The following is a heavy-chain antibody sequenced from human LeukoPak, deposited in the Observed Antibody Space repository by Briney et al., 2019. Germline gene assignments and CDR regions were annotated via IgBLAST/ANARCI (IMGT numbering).Heavy chain of an antibody. Sequence: GGSLRLSCAASGFTFSSYWMSWVREAPGKGLECVANIKEDGSEEYYVDSVKGRFSISRDNAKNSLYLQMNSLRAEDTAVYYCARDWLAGNPYHAFDLWGKGTMVTVSS. CDR2: IKEDGSEE. CDR1: GFTFSSYW. J-gene: IGHJ3*01. V-gene: IGHV3-7*01. D-gene: IGHD3-22*01. CDR3: ARDWLAGNPYHAFDL.